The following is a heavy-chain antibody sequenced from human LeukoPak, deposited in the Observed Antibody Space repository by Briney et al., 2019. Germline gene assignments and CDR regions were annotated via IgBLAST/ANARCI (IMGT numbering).Heavy chain of an antibody. J-gene: IGHJ5*02. Sequence: SETLSLTCTVSGGSINSYYWSWIRQPAGKRLERIGRIYSSGSTNYNPSLKSRVIMSVDTSKNQFSLKLSSMTAADTAVYYCARGGSSWNNWFDPWGQGTLVTVSS. D-gene: IGHD6-13*01. CDR3: ARGGSSWNNWFDP. V-gene: IGHV4-4*07. CDR2: IYSSGST. CDR1: GGSINSYY.